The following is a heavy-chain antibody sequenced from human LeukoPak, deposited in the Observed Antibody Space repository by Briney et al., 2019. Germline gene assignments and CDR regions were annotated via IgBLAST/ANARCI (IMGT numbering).Heavy chain of an antibody. CDR3: AREGGNLGLTYYFDF. V-gene: IGHV1-8*01. Sequence: ASVKVSCKASGYTFTNYDIIWVRQAPGQGLEWMGWMKPNSGNTDSVQQFQGRVSVTRNTSISTAFMELSSLRSEDTAVYYCAREGGNLGLTYYFDFWGQGTLVTVSS. J-gene: IGHJ4*02. CDR1: GYTFTNYD. D-gene: IGHD4-23*01. CDR2: MKPNSGNT.